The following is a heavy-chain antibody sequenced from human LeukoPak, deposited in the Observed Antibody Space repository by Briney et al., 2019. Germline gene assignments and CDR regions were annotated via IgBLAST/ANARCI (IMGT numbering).Heavy chain of an antibody. J-gene: IGHJ4*02. CDR1: GFTFSSYA. D-gene: IGHD3-22*01. V-gene: IGHV3-23*01. Sequence: GGSLRLSCEASGFTFSSYAKSWVRQAPGKGLEWVSTISGSGGNTYYADSVKGRFTISRDNSNNTLYLQMNSLRAEDTAIYYCATGSERDYYFFDYWGQGTLVTVSS. CDR2: ISGSGGNT. CDR3: ATGSERDYYFFDY.